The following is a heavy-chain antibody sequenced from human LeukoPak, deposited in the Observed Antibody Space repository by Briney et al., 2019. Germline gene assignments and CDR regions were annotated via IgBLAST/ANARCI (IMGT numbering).Heavy chain of an antibody. CDR3: ARVRPTTYSSGYYYVDY. CDR2: ISAYNGNT. J-gene: IGHJ4*02. Sequence: ASVKVSCTASGYTFTSYGISWVRQAPGQGLEWMGWISAYNGNTNYAQKLQGRVTMTTDTSTSTAYVELRSLRSDDTAVYYCARVRPTTYSSGYYYVDYWGQGTLVTVSS. D-gene: IGHD3-22*01. V-gene: IGHV1-18*01. CDR1: GYTFTSYG.